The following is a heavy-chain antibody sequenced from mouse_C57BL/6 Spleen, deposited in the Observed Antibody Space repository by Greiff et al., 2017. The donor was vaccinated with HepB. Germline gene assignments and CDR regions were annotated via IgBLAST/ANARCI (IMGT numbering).Heavy chain of an antibody. CDR2: IDPSDSYT. CDR3: ARRDGGTGFDY. J-gene: IGHJ2*01. D-gene: IGHD4-1*01. Sequence: QVQLKQSGAELVMPGASVKLSCKASGYTFTSYWMHWVKQRPGQGLEWIGEIDPSDSYTNYNQKFKGKSTLTVDKSSSTAYMQLSSLTSEDSAVYYCARRDGGTGFDYWGQGTTLTVSS. CDR1: GYTFTSYW. V-gene: IGHV1-69*01.